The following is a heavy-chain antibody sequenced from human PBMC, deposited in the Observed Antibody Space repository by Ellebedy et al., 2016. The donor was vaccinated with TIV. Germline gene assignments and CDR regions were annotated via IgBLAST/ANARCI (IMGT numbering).Heavy chain of an antibody. CDR2: IYYTGST. V-gene: IGHV4-59*11. CDR1: LGSISSHY. J-gene: IGHJ4*02. Sequence: SETLSLXCTVSLGSISSHYWTWIRRPPGKGLEWIGNIYYTGSTSYSPSLTGRVTISIDTPKNQFSLKVTSVTAADTAVYYCAREFRYDFWRGPLDHWGQGTTVTVSS. D-gene: IGHD3-3*01. CDR3: AREFRYDFWRGPLDH.